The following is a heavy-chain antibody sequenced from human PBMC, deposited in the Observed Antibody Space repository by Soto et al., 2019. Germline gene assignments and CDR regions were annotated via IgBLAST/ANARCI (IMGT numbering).Heavy chain of an antibody. J-gene: IGHJ4*02. CDR1: GSSISNDNW. D-gene: IGHD2-8*01. CDR2: IHHTGYT. Sequence: SETLSLTCVVSGSSISNDNWWVWIRQPPGKGLEWIGYIHHTGYTYSNPALKSRLTMSVDTSKNQFSLRLSSVTAVDTAVYYCATKDNGKYFFVSWGQGALVTVYS. V-gene: IGHV4-28*01. CDR3: ATKDNGKYFFVS.